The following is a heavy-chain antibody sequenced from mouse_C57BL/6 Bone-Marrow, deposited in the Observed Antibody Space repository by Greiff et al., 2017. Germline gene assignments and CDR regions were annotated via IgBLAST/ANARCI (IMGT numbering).Heavy chain of an antibody. V-gene: IGHV3-1*01. J-gene: IGHJ4*01. CDR2: ISYSGST. D-gene: IGHD2-2*01. CDR1: GYSITSGCD. CDR3: ARGGYDHALDY. Sequence: EVQVVESGPGMVKPSPSLSLTCTVTGYSITSGCDWHWIRHFPGNKLECMGYISYSGSTNYNPSIKSRISITHDTSNNPFFLKLNSVTTEDTATYYFARGGYDHALDYWGQGTSVTVSS.